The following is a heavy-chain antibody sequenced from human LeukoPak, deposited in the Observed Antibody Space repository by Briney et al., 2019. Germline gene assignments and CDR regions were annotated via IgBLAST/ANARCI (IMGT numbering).Heavy chain of an antibody. J-gene: IGHJ4*02. V-gene: IGHV1-58*02. CDR1: GFTFTSSA. Sequence: ASVKVSCKASGFTFTSSAMQWVRQARGQRLEWIGWIVVGSGNTNYAQKFQERVTITRDMSTSTAYMGLSSLRSEDTAVYYCAADLWGGSCGEYYFDYWGQGTLVTVSS. D-gene: IGHD2-15*01. CDR3: AADLWGGSCGEYYFDY. CDR2: IVVGSGNT.